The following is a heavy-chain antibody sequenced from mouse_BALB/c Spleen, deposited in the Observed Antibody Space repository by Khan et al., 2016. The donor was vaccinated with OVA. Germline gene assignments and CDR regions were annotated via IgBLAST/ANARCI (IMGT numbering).Heavy chain of an antibody. CDR1: GYSITSDYA. Sequence: EVQLQESGPGLVKPSQSLSLTCTVTGYSITSDYAWNWIRQLPGNKLEWMGYISYSGNTNYNPSLKSRISITRDTSKNQFFLQLNSVTTEDTATCFGAIVYGGDFDYWGQGTTVTVSS. CDR2: ISYSGNT. J-gene: IGHJ2*01. CDR3: AIVYGGDFDY. V-gene: IGHV3-2*02. D-gene: IGHD2-10*02.